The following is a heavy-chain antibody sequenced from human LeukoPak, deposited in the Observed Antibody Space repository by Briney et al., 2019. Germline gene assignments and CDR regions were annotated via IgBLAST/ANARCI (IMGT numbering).Heavy chain of an antibody. J-gene: IGHJ4*02. CDR2: IKANSGDT. Sequence: ASVTVSCKASGYIFTAYYLHWVRQAPGQGLEWMGWIKANSGDTNTARKFQGRVTMTRDTSISTVYMELSRLTSDDTAVYYCTRIGDGYPYWGQGTLVTVSS. CDR3: TRIGDGYPY. V-gene: IGHV1-2*02. CDR1: GYIFTAYY. D-gene: IGHD5-24*01.